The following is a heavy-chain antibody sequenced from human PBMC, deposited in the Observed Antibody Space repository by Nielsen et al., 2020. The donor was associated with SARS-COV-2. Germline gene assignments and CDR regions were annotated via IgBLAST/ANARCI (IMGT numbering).Heavy chain of an antibody. V-gene: IGHV4-34*01. Sequence: RQSPGQGLEWIGEINHSGSTNYNPSLKSRVTISVDTSKNQFSLKLSSVTAADTAVYYCARAEEDSSSWYWGYYYGMDVWGQGTTVTVSS. J-gene: IGHJ6*02. D-gene: IGHD6-13*01. CDR2: INHSGST. CDR3: ARAEEDSSSWYWGYYYGMDV.